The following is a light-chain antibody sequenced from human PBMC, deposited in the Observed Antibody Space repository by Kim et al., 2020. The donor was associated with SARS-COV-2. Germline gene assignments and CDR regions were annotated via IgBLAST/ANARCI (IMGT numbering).Light chain of an antibody. CDR3: ATWDDSLNGVI. CDR2: SNG. J-gene: IGLJ2*01. Sequence: GHRVTISCSSSQSNGGSKFEYWYQQCPGKAPKILVYSNGKRPSGVPDRFSASKSGTSAFLAISGLRSEDEADYFCATWDDSLNGVIIGGGTQLTVL. V-gene: IGLV1-47*01. CDR1: QSNGGSKF.